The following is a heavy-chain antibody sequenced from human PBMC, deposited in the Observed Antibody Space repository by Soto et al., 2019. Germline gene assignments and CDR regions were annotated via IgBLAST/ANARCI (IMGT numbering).Heavy chain of an antibody. J-gene: IGHJ5*02. CDR2: VHHTGST. CDR1: GDSITSRSYF. Sequence: SETLSLTCTVSGDSITSRSYFWGWIRQSPGEDLEWIGSVHHTGSTYINPSLESRVTISVDTSKSQFSLKVSSVTAADTAIYYCARHGRIVTVNWFDPWGQGTLVTVSS. CDR3: ARHGRIVTVNWFDP. D-gene: IGHD1-26*01. V-gene: IGHV4-39*01.